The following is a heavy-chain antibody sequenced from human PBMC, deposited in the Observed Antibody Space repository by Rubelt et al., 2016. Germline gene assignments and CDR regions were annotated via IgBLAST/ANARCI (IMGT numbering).Heavy chain of an antibody. J-gene: IGHJ6*02. V-gene: IGHV4-34*01. CDR2: INHSGST. Sequence: QVQLQQWGAGLLKPSETLSLTCAVYGGSFSGYYRSWIRQPPGKGLAWIGEINHSGSTNYNPSLSSRVTISVDTSKNPFSRELGYGTAADTAVDYCARGAYYYDGMDVWGQGTTVTASS. CDR3: ARGAYYYDGMDV. CDR1: GGSFSGYY.